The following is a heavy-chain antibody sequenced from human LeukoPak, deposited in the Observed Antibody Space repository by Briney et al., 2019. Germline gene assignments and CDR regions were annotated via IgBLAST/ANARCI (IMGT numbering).Heavy chain of an antibody. CDR3: ARENERRYYYYGMDV. CDR1: GFTFSDYY. CDR2: ISSSSSTI. D-gene: IGHD1-1*01. V-gene: IGHV3-11*04. J-gene: IGHJ6*02. Sequence: PGGSLRLSCAASGFTFSDYYMSWIRQAPGKGLEWVSYISSSSSTIYYADSVKGRFTISRDNAKNSLYLQMNSLRAEDTAVYYRARENERRYYYYGMDVWGQGTTVTVSS.